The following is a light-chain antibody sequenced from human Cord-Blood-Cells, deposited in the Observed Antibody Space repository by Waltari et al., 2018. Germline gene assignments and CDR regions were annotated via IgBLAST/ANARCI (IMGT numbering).Light chain of an antibody. CDR1: SSDVGGYNY. Sequence: QSALTQPASVSGSPGQWITISCTGTSSDVGGYNYVSWYQQHQGKAPKLMIYDASNRPSGVSNRFSGSKSGNTASLTISGLQAEDEADYYCSSYTSSSVVFGGGTKLTVL. J-gene: IGLJ2*01. V-gene: IGLV2-14*01. CDR3: SSYTSSSVV. CDR2: DAS.